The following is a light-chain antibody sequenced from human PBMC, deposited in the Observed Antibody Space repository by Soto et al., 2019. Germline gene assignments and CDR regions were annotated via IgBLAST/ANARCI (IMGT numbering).Light chain of an antibody. Sequence: IWMTQSPSLLSASTGDRVTISCRMSQGISSYLAWYQQKPGKAPKLLIYDASNLETGVPSRFSGSGSGTDFTFTISSLQPEDIATYYCQQYDNLPLTFGGGTKVDIK. CDR3: QQYDNLPLT. V-gene: IGKV1D-8*02. CDR1: QGISSY. CDR2: DAS. J-gene: IGKJ4*01.